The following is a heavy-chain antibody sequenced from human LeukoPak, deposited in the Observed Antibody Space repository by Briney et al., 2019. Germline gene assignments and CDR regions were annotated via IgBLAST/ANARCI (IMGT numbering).Heavy chain of an antibody. V-gene: IGHV3-13*01. CDR3: ARGAYDSSSYSLYYFDY. Sequence: GSLRLSCAASGFTFSTYDMHWVRQGTGKGLEWVSTIGTDGDTYYPGSVKGRFSISREDARNSLYLQMNSLRAGDTAVYYCARGAYDSSSYSLYYFDYWGQGTLVAVSS. CDR1: GFTFSTYD. D-gene: IGHD3-22*01. J-gene: IGHJ4*02. CDR2: IGTDGDT.